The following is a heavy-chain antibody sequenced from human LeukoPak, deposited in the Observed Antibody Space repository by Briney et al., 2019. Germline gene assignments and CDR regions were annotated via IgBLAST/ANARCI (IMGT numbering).Heavy chain of an antibody. J-gene: IGHJ4*02. CDR3: ARDPDDSSDSHFDY. V-gene: IGHV1-2*02. CDR2: INPNSGGT. D-gene: IGHD3-22*01. Sequence: ASVKVSCKASGYTFTGYYMHWVRQAPGQGLEWMGWINPNSGGTKYAQKFQGRVTMTRDTSISTAYMELSRLRSDDTAVHYCARDPDDSSDSHFDYWGQGTLVTVSS. CDR1: GYTFTGYY.